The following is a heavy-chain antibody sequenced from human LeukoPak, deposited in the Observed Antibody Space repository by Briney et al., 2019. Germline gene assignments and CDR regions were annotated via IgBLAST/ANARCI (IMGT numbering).Heavy chain of an antibody. V-gene: IGHV3-7*01. CDR2: IKEDGSEK. CDR1: GFTFSRYW. D-gene: IGHD5-18*01. CDR3: ARDARGYSYGVTGYFDY. J-gene: IGHJ4*02. Sequence: GGSLRLSCVASGFTFSRYWMTWVRQAPGKGLEWVANIKEDGSEKYYVDSVKGRFTISRDNAKNSLYLQMNSLRAEDTAVYYCARDARGYSYGVTGYFDYWGQGTLVTVSS.